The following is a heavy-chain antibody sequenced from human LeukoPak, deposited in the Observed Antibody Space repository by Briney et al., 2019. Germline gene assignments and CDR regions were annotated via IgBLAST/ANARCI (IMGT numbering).Heavy chain of an antibody. CDR2: IKQDGRET. J-gene: IGHJ6*02. Sequence: GVSLRLSCVVSGFKFKSFWMTWVRQSPGKGLEWVATIKQDGRETYYVDSVRGRFTLSRDNAKNSLFLQINSLRVEDTALYYCARGLYAMDVWGQGTSVIVSS. V-gene: IGHV3-7*05. CDR3: ARGLYAMDV. D-gene: IGHD2/OR15-2a*01. CDR1: GFKFKSFW.